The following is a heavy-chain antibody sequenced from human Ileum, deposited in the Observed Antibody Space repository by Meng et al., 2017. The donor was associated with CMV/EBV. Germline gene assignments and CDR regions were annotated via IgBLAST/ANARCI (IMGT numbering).Heavy chain of an antibody. CDR1: GFTVSSNY. D-gene: IGHD5-24*01. J-gene: IGHJ4*02. V-gene: IGHV3-53*05. CDR2: IYSGGST. Sequence: GGSLRLSCAASGFTVSSNYMSWVRQAPGKGLEWVSVIYSGGSTYYADSVKGRFTISRDNSKNTLYLQMNSLRAEDTAVYYCARGHDGYNFNNWGQGTLVTVSS. CDR3: ARGHDGYNFNN.